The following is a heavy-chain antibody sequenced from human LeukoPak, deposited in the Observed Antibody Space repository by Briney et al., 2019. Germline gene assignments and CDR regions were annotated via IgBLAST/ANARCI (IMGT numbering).Heavy chain of an antibody. CDR2: IYASGST. CDR3: ARHGSVRSPLGP. V-gene: IGHV4-4*09. CDR1: AGSISSYY. D-gene: IGHD3-10*01. Sequence: PSQTLSLTCPVSAGSISSYYWGWIRQPPRKGLEWIGYIYASGSTNYNPSLKSRVTISVDTSKNQFSLNLRSVTAADTAVYYCARHGSVRSPLGPWGQGTLVTVSS. J-gene: IGHJ5*02.